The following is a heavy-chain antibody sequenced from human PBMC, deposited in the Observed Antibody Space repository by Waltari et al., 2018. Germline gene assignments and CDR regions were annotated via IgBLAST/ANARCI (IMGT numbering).Heavy chain of an antibody. D-gene: IGHD3-10*01. CDR2: INPSGGST. V-gene: IGHV1-46*01. Sequence: VQLVQSGAEVKKPGASVKVSCKASGSTFTSYYMHWVRQAPGQGLEWMGIINPSGGSTSYAQKFQGRVTMTRDTSTSTVYMELSSLRSEDTAVYYCARGPYGSGIVYYFDYWGQGTLVTVSS. J-gene: IGHJ4*02. CDR3: ARGPYGSGIVYYFDY. CDR1: GSTFTSYY.